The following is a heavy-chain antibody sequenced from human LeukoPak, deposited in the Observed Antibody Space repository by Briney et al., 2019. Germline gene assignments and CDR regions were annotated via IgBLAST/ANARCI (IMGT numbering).Heavy chain of an antibody. CDR3: ARDYDVDTAIQTTTFDY. CDR2: ISSSSSYI. J-gene: IGHJ4*02. D-gene: IGHD5-18*01. Sequence: PGGSLRLSCAASGFTFSSYEMNWVRQAPGKGLEWVSSISSSSSYIYYADSVKGRFTISRDNAKNSLYLQMNSLRAEDTAVYYCARDYDVDTAIQTTTFDYWGQGTLVTVSS. V-gene: IGHV3-21*01. CDR1: GFTFSSYE.